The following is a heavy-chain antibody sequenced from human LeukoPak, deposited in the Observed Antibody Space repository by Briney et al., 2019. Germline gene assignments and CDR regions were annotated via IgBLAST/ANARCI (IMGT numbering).Heavy chain of an antibody. D-gene: IGHD3-22*01. CDR1: GGSFSGYY. V-gene: IGHV4-34*01. J-gene: IGHJ2*01. CDR2: INHSGST. CDR3: ARRPLTTHNGWYFDL. Sequence: SETLSLTCAVYGGSFSGYYWSWIRQPPGKGLEWIGEINHSGSTNYNPSLKSRVTISVDTSKNQFSLKLSSVTAADTAVYYCARRPLTTHNGWYFDLWGRGTLVTVSS.